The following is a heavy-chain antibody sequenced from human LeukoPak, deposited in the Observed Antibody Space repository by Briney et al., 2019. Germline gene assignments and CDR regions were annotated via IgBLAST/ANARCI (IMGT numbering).Heavy chain of an antibody. V-gene: IGHV3-30-3*01. Sequence: SCKASGGTFSSYAMHWVRQAPGKGLEWVAVISYDGSNKYYADSVKGRFTISRDNSKNTLYLQMNSLRAEDTAVYYCARRAAYVLRFSPAFDIWGQGTMVTVSS. CDR3: ARRAAYVLRFSPAFDI. D-gene: IGHD3-3*01. CDR2: ISYDGSNK. CDR1: GGTFSSYA. J-gene: IGHJ3*02.